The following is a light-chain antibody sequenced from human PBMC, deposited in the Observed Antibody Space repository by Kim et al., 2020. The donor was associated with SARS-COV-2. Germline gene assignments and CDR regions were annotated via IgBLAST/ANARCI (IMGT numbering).Light chain of an antibody. V-gene: IGLV2-14*03. CDR2: DVN. Sequence: GQSVTMSCTGTSSAVGAYNFVSWYQQHPGEAPKLMIYDVNKRPSGVSDRFSGSKSVNTASLTISGLQAEDEADYYCTSFTTRGTWVFGGGTQLTVL. CDR1: SSAVGAYNF. CDR3: TSFTTRGTWV. J-gene: IGLJ3*02.